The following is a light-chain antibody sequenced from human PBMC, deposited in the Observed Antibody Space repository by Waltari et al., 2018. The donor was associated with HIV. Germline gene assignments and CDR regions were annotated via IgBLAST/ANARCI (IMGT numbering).Light chain of an antibody. CDR1: QSVGTS. Sequence: ETVMTQSPATLSVSPGERAIISCRASQSVGTSVAWYQQRPGQAPRLLISAASTRATGVPARFSCSGSGTEFTLTISSLQSEDFVVYYCQQYSDWPPGFTFGQGTKLDIK. V-gene: IGKV3-15*01. J-gene: IGKJ2*01. CDR2: AAS. CDR3: QQYSDWPPGFT.